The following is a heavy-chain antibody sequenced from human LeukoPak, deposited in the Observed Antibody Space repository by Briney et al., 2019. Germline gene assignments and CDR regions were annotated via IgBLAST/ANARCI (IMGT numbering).Heavy chain of an antibody. CDR1: GNSISSGGFH. Sequence: PSQTLSLTCTVSGNSISSGGFHWSWIRQPPGKGLEWIGEINHSGSTNYNPSLKSRVTISVDTSKNQFSLKLSSVTAADTAVYYCASPGPWQQRLFDYWGQGTQVTVSS. J-gene: IGHJ4*02. V-gene: IGHV4-30-2*01. CDR2: INHSGST. D-gene: IGHD6-25*01. CDR3: ASPGPWQQRLFDY.